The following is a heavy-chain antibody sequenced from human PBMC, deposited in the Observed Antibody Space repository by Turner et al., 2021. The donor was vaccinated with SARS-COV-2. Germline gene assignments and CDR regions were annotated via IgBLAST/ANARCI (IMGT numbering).Heavy chain of an antibody. V-gene: IGHV3-23*01. CDR3: AKDLTFIVVNGVVDA. J-gene: IGHJ6*02. D-gene: IGHD2-2*01. CDR2: ISGGGGSI. CDR1: GFRFNTFS. Sequence: EVQLLESGGGLVQPGGSLSLPCVASGFRFNTFSMSWVRRAPGKGLEWVSAISGGGGSISYAGSVKGRFAISRDNSKNTLYLQMNSLRAEDTAVYYCAKDLTFIVVNGVVDAWGQGTTVTVSS.